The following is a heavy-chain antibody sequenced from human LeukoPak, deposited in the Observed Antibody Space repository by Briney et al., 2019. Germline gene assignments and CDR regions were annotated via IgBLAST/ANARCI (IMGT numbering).Heavy chain of an antibody. J-gene: IGHJ3*02. V-gene: IGHV4-39*07. CDR1: GGSISSSSYY. D-gene: IGHD6-19*01. CDR3: ARAKQTGWGAFDI. CDR2: IYYSGST. Sequence: SETLSLTCTVSGGSISSSSYYWGWIRQPPGKGLEWIGSIYYSGSTYYNPSLKSRVTISVDTSKNQFSLKLSSVTAADTAVYYCARAKQTGWGAFDIWGQGTMVTVSS.